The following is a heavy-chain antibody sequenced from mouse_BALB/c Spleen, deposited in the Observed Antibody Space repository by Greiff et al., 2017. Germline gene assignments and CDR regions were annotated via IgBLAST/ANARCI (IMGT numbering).Heavy chain of an antibody. CDR1: GFDFSRYW. D-gene: IGHD2-4*01. CDR3: ARRDDYGDYYAMDY. J-gene: IGHJ4*01. CDR2: INPGSSTI. Sequence: EVKLLESGGGLVQPGGSLNLSCAASGFDFSRYWMSWARQAPGKGQEWIGEINPGSSTINYTPSLKDNFIISRDNAKNTLYLQMSKVRSEDTALYYCARRDDYGDYYAMDYWGQGTSVTVSS. V-gene: IGHV4-2*02.